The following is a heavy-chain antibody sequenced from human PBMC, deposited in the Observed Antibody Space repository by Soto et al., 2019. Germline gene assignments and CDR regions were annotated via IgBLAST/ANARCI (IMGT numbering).Heavy chain of an antibody. J-gene: IGHJ4*02. CDR3: ARDYSYACDY. D-gene: IGHD3-16*01. Sequence: EVQLLESGGGLVQPGGSLRLSCAVSGFTFSSFAMSWVRQAPGKGLEWVSVISSSGGTTYYADSVKGRFTISRDNSKNTLYLQMISRRAEDTAVYPCARDYSYACDYWGQGPLVPVSS. CDR2: ISSSGGTT. CDR1: GFTFSSFA. V-gene: IGHV3-23*01.